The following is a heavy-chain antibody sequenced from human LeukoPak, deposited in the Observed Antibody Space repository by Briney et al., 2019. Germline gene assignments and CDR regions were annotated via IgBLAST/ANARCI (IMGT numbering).Heavy chain of an antibody. D-gene: IGHD2-2*01. V-gene: IGHV4-34*01. CDR2: INHSGRT. CDR1: GGSFSGYY. J-gene: IGHJ4*02. CDR3: EREYCSSTSCYFDY. Sequence: PSETLSLTCAVYGGSFSGYYWSWIRQPPGKGLEWIGEINHSGRTNYNPSLKSRVTISVDTSKNQFSLKLSSVTAADTAVYYCEREYCSSTSCYFDYWGQGTLVTVSS.